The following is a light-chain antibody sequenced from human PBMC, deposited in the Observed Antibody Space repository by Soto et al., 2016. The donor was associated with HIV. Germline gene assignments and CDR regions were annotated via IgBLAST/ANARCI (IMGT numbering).Light chain of an antibody. V-gene: IGLV3-21*03. CDR2: DDR. CDR1: DIGSKS. J-gene: IGLJ2*01. Sequence: SYELPQPPSVSVAPGKTARITCGGNDIGSKSVHWYQQKPGQAPVLVVYDDRARPSGIPDRFSGSHSGDTATLTISRVEVGDEADYYCQVWDSRSDGLFGGGTRLTVL. CDR3: QVWDSRSDGL.